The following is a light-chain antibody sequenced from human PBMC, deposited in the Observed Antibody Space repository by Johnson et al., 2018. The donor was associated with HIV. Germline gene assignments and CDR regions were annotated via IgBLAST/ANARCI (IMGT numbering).Light chain of an antibody. V-gene: IGLV1-51*02. J-gene: IGLJ1*01. CDR1: SSNIGNNY. CDR2: ENN. Sequence: QSVLTQPPSVSAAPGQKVTISCSGSSSNIGNNYVSWYQQLPGTAPKLLIYENNKRPSGIPDRFSGSKSGTSATLGIAGLQTGDEADYYCGTWNNSLSANYCVGTGTRVTVL. CDR3: GTWNNSLSANYC.